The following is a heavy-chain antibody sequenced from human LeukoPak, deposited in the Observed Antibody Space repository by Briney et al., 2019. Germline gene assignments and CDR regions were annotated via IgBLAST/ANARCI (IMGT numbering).Heavy chain of an antibody. CDR3: ARGNLGIAAAGTLRFDP. V-gene: IGHV4-61*02. CDR1: GGSMRSDSPF. D-gene: IGHD6-13*01. Sequence: PSETLSLTCSVSGGSMRSDSPFWSWIRQPAGKGLEWIGRIYATGNTNYNPSLERRVTISVDTSKNQFSLELTSVTAADTAVYYCARGNLGIAAAGTLRFDPWGQGTLVTVSS. J-gene: IGHJ5*02. CDR2: IYATGNT.